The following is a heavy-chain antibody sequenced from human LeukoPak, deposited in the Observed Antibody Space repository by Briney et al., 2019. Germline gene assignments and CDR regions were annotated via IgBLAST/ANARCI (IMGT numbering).Heavy chain of an antibody. CDR1: GGSFSGYY. V-gene: IGHV4-34*01. D-gene: IGHD1-1*01. J-gene: IGHJ6*03. CDR3: ASNNWPNYYYYMDV. Sequence: PSETLSLTCAVYGGSFSGYYWSWIRQPPGKGLEWIGEINHSGSTNYNPSLKSRVTISVDTSKNQFSLKLSSVTAADTAVYYCASNNWPNYYYYMDVWGKGTTVTVSS. CDR2: INHSGST.